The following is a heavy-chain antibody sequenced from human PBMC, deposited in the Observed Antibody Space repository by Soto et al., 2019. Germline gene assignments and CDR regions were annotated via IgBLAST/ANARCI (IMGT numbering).Heavy chain of an antibody. CDR1: GFTFSSYW. D-gene: IGHD3-10*01. J-gene: IGHJ3*02. Sequence: EVQLVESGGGLVQPGGSLRLSCAASGFTFSSYWMHWVRQAPGKGLVWVSRIKSDGSSTSYVDSVKGRFTISRDNAKNTLYLQMNSLRAEDTAVCYCARDPYGGRPDIWGQGTMVTVSS. V-gene: IGHV3-74*01. CDR2: IKSDGSST. CDR3: ARDPYGGRPDI.